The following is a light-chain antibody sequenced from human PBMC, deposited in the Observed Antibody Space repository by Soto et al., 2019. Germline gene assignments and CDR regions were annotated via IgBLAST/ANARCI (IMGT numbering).Light chain of an antibody. J-gene: IGKJ4*01. CDR1: QSISSW. V-gene: IGKV1-5*03. Sequence: DIEMTQSPSTLSSSVGDRVTITCRASQSISSWLAWYQQKPGKAPKLLIYTASNLKSGVPSRFSGSRSGTKFTLTISSLQPDDVATYYFQEYNSDSGLTFGGGTKVEIK. CDR2: TAS. CDR3: QEYNSDSGLT.